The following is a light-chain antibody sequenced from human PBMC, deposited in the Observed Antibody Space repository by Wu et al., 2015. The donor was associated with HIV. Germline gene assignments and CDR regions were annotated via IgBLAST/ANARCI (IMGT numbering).Light chain of an antibody. CDR2: AAS. V-gene: IGKV1-39*01. CDR1: QNIDNF. J-gene: IGKJ5*01. CDR3: QETSSVPPA. Sequence: DIRVTQSPSSLSASIGDRVTITCRTSQNIDNFLNWYQQKSGKAPKLLISAASNLQYGAPPRFGGSGSGTDFTLTISSLQPEHFATYFCQETSSVPPAFGQGTRVDNK.